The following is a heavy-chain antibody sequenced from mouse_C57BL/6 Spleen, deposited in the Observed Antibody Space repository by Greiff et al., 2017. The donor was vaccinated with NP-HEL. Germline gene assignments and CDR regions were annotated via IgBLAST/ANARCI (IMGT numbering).Heavy chain of an antibody. D-gene: IGHD3-2*02. J-gene: IGHJ3*01. V-gene: IGHV1-26*01. CDR3: ARLDSSGFFAY. CDR2: INPNNGGT. Sequence: VQLQQSGPELVKPGASVKISCKASGYTFTDYYMNWVKQSHGKSLEWIGDINPNNGGTSYNQKFKGKATLTVDKSSSTAYMELRSLTSEDSAVYYCARLDSSGFFAYWGQGTLVTVSA. CDR1: GYTFTDYY.